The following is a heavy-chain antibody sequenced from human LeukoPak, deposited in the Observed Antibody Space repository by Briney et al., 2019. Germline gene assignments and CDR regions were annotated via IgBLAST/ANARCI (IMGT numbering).Heavy chain of an antibody. V-gene: IGHV4-39*01. CDR2: IYYSGST. Sequence: PSEPLSLTCTVSGGSISSSSYYWGWIRQPPGKGLEWIGSIYYSGSTYYNPSLKSRVTISVYTSKNQFSLKLSSVTAADTAVYYCARHGGGAATANAFDIWGQGTMVTVSS. D-gene: IGHD2-21*02. CDR1: GGSISSSSYY. CDR3: ARHGGGAATANAFDI. J-gene: IGHJ3*02.